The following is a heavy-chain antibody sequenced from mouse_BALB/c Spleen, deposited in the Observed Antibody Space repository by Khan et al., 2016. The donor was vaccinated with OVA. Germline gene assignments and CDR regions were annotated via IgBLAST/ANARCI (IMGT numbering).Heavy chain of an antibody. J-gene: IGHJ2*01. CDR3: ARRGLRWDFDY. D-gene: IGHD1-1*01. CDR1: GYTFINYW. CDR2: IIPSTGFT. V-gene: IGHV1-7*01. Sequence: QVQLKQSGAELAKPGASVTMSCKVSGYTFINYWIFWIKQRLGQGLEWFVYIIPSTGFTEYNQNFKDKATLTADISSSTAYMQLSSLTSEDSAVYYCARRGLRWDFDYWGQGTTLTVSS.